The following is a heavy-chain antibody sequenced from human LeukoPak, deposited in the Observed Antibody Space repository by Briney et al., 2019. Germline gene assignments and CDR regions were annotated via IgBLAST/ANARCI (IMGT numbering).Heavy chain of an antibody. J-gene: IGHJ4*02. CDR3: ARGAGGYSYGPLYYFDY. CDR1: GYTFTSYG. V-gene: IGHV1-18*01. D-gene: IGHD5-18*01. Sequence: ASVKVSCKASGYTFTSYGISWVRQAPGQGLEWMGWISAYNGNTNYAQKLQGRVTMTTDTSTSTAYMELRSLRSDDAAVYYCARGAGGYSYGPLYYFDYWGQGTLVTVSS. CDR2: ISAYNGNT.